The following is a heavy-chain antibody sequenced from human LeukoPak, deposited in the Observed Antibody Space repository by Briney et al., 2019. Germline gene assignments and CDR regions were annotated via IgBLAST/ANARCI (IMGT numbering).Heavy chain of an antibody. CDR1: GGSISSSNW. D-gene: IGHD2-15*01. Sequence: KASETLSLTCAVSGGSISSSNWWSWVRPPPGKGLEWIGEIYHSGSTNYNPSLKSRVTISVDKSKNQFSLKLSSVTAADTAVYYCARVSTGYCSGGSCPTGDYWGQGTLVTVSS. CDR2: IYHSGST. J-gene: IGHJ4*02. V-gene: IGHV4-4*02. CDR3: ARVSTGYCSGGSCPTGDY.